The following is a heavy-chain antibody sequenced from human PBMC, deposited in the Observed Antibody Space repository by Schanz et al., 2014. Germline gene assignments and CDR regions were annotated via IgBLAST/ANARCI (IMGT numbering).Heavy chain of an antibody. J-gene: IGHJ4*02. CDR3: VRDSIFAFDY. D-gene: IGHD3-3*02. Sequence: EVQLVESGGGLVQPGGSLRLSCTASGFPFSAYWMSWVRQAPGKGPEWVANRKEDGSVKDYGDSVKGRFTISRDNAKNSLYLQMASLRAEDTAVYYCVRDSIFAFDYWGQGTLVTVSS. CDR2: RKEDGSVK. V-gene: IGHV3-7*01. CDR1: GFPFSAYW.